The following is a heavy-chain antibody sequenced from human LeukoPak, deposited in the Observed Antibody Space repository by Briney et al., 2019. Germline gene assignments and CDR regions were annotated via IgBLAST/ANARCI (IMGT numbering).Heavy chain of an antibody. CDR1: GFTFSSYA. D-gene: IGHD3-10*01. CDR2: ISGSGGST. J-gene: IGHJ4*02. V-gene: IGHV3-23*01. Sequence: PGGSLRLSCAASGFTFSSYAMSWVRQAPGKGLEWVSAISGSGGSTYYADSVKGRFTISRDNSKNTLYLQMNSLRAEDTAVYYCAKEPYGSGSGERLRLHYFDYWGQGTLVTVSS. CDR3: AKEPYGSGSGERLRLHYFDY.